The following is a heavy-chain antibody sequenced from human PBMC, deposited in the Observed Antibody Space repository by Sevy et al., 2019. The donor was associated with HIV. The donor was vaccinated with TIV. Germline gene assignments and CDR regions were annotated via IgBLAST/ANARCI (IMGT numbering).Heavy chain of an antibody. J-gene: IGHJ4*02. Sequence: GGSLRLSCPASGFSLSTYWMTWVRQAPGKGLEWVANIKADGSEIYYVDSVKGRFTISRDNAKNSLYLQMDNLKVEDTAVYYCARYRNDDYVRTLKYWGQGTLVTVSS. D-gene: IGHD3-10*02. V-gene: IGHV3-7*01. CDR1: GFSLSTYW. CDR2: IKADGSEI. CDR3: ARYRNDDYVRTLKY.